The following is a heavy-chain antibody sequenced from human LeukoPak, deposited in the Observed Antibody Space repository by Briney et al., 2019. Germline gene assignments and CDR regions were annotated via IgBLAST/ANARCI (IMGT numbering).Heavy chain of an antibody. Sequence: PGGSLRLSCAASGFTFSSYAMSWVRQAPGKGLEWVSAISGSGGSTYYADSVKGRFTISRDNAKNSLYLQMNSLRAEDTAVYYCAKGAYYDSSGYWNYYYMDVWGKGTTVTISS. CDR2: ISGSGGST. D-gene: IGHD3-22*01. CDR3: AKGAYYDSSGYWNYYYMDV. J-gene: IGHJ6*03. V-gene: IGHV3-23*01. CDR1: GFTFSSYA.